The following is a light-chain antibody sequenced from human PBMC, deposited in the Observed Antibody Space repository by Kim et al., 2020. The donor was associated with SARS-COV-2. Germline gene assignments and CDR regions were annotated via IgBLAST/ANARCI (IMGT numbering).Light chain of an antibody. CDR3: NSRDSSGNHLNV. CDR2: GKN. Sequence: QTVSIPCQGDSLRRYSPSWYQQQPGQAPVLVIYGKNNRPSGIPDRFSGSSSGNTASLTITGAQAEDEADYYCNSRDSSGNHLNVFGTGTKVTVL. J-gene: IGLJ1*01. V-gene: IGLV3-19*01. CDR1: SLRRYS.